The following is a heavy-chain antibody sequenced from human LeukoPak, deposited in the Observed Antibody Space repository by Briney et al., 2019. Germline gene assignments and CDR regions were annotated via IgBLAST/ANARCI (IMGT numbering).Heavy chain of an antibody. J-gene: IGHJ4*02. V-gene: IGHV4-59*01. CDR1: GGSISSYY. D-gene: IGHD5-24*01. CDR2: IYYSGST. CDR3: ARARSRDGYLYFDY. Sequence: SETLSLTCTVSGGSISSYYWSWIRQPPGKGLEWIGYIYYSGSTNYNPSLKSRVTISVDTSKNQFSLKLSSVTAADTAVYYCARARSRDGYLYFDYWGQGTLVTVSS.